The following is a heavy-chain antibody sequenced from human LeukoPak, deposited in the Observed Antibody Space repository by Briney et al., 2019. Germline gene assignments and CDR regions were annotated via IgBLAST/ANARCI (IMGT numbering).Heavy chain of an antibody. CDR2: VSYRGST. CDR3: ARPYSSNWYDAFHF. CDR1: GGPITGYY. J-gene: IGHJ3*01. D-gene: IGHD6-13*01. V-gene: IGHV4-59*01. Sequence: SETLSLTCTVFGGPITGYYWSWIRQPPGKGLEWIGYVSYRGSTNYNPSLKSRVTISVDTSKNQFSLKLSSVTAADTAVYYCARPYSSNWYDAFHFWGQGTKVTVSS.